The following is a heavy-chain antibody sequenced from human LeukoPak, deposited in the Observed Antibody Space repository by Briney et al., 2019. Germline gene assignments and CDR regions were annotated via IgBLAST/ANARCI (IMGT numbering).Heavy chain of an antibody. CDR1: EFTVSGNY. V-gene: IGHV3-7*01. J-gene: IGHJ4*02. D-gene: IGHD3-3*01. CDR3: ARDRNTDFWSGYYTNYFDY. Sequence: GGSLRLSCEASEFTVSGNYMTWVRHAPGKGLEWVATIKQDGGEKYYVDSVKGRFTISRDNAKNSLSLQMSSLRAEDTAVYYCARDRNTDFWSGYYTNYFDYWGQGTLVIVSS. CDR2: IKQDGGEK.